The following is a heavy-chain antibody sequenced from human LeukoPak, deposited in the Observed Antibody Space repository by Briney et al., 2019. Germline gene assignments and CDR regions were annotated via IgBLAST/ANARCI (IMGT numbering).Heavy chain of an antibody. Sequence: ASVKVSCKASGYTFTSYYMHWVRQAPGQGLEWMGLINPTGGSTGYAQKFQGRVTITRDTSASTAYMELSSLRSEDMAVYYCARSSSGWPYYFDYWGQGTLVTVSS. D-gene: IGHD6-19*01. J-gene: IGHJ4*02. V-gene: IGHV1-46*01. CDR3: ARSSSGWPYYFDY. CDR2: INPTGGST. CDR1: GYTFTSYY.